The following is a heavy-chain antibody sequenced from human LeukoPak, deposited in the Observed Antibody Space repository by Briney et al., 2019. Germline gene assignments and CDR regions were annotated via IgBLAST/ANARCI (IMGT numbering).Heavy chain of an antibody. Sequence: GGSLRLSCAASGFTFSSYAMSWVRQAPGKGLEWVSAISGSGGSTYYADSVKGRFTISRDNSKNTLYLQMNSLRAEDTAVYYCARDLYSSSSWSHYWGQGTLVTVSS. CDR3: ARDLYSSSSWSHY. D-gene: IGHD6-6*01. CDR1: GFTFSSYA. V-gene: IGHV3-23*01. J-gene: IGHJ4*02. CDR2: ISGSGGST.